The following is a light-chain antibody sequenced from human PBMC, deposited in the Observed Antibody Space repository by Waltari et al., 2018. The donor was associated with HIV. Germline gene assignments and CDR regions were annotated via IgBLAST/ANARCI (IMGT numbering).Light chain of an antibody. V-gene: IGLV2-11*01. CDR3: CSYAGSYTFG. CDR2: DVT. CDR1: SSDVGGYKY. J-gene: IGLJ3*02. Sequence: QSALTQPRSVSGSPGQSVTISCTGPSSDVGGYKYVSWYQQHPGKAPKLMIYDVTKRPSGVPDRCSGSKSGNTASLTISGLQAEDEADYYCCSYAGSYTFGFGGGTKLTVL.